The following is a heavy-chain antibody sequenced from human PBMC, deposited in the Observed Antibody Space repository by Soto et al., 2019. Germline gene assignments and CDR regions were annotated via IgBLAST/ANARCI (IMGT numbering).Heavy chain of an antibody. CDR2: INSDGSSI. J-gene: IGHJ4*02. CDR1: GFGFSTW. D-gene: IGHD5-12*01. CDR3: TRGASGYGNFDY. Sequence: EVQLVESGGGVVQPGGSLRLSCAASGFGFSTWMHWFRQAPGKGLVWLSRINSDGSSITYADSVKGRFIVSRDNAKNTLYLQINSLTAEDTAVYYCTRGASGYGNFDYWGQGVLLTVSS. V-gene: IGHV3-74*01.